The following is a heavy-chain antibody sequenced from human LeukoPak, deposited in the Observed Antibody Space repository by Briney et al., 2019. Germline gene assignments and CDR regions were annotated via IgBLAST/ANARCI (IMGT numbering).Heavy chain of an antibody. V-gene: IGHV3-30*03. CDR2: ISHDGSNK. Sequence: PGGSLRLSCAASGFSFRDYGMHWVRKAPGKGLEWVAVISHDGSNKYYGESVKGRFTISRVNSKNTLYLQMNSLRAEDTAVYYCARRAGAYSHPYDYWGQGTLVTVSS. CDR3: ARRAGAYSHPYDY. D-gene: IGHD4/OR15-4a*01. CDR1: GFSFRDYG. J-gene: IGHJ4*02.